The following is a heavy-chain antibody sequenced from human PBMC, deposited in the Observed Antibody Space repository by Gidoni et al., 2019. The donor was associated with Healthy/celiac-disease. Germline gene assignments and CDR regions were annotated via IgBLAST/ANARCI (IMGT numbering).Heavy chain of an antibody. D-gene: IGHD2-21*02. Sequence: QVQLVQSGAEVKKPGSSVKVSCQASGGTFSSYAISWVRQAPGQGLEWMGGIIPIFGTANYAQKFQGRVTITADESTSTAYMELSFLRSEDTAVYYCARAYCGGDCYLIDYWGQGTLVTVSS. CDR1: GGTFSSYA. CDR2: IIPIFGTA. J-gene: IGHJ4*02. V-gene: IGHV1-69*01. CDR3: ARAYCGGDCYLIDY.